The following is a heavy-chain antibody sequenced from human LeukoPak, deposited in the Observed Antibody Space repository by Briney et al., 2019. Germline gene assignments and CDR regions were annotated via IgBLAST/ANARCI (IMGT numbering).Heavy chain of an antibody. V-gene: IGHV3-23*01. CDR1: GFIFSAYV. J-gene: IGHJ4*02. D-gene: IGHD6-19*01. Sequence: GGSLRLSCAASGFIFSAYVMSWVRQVPGKGLEWVSTISGNGGSTYYADSVKGRFTISRDNSKNTLYLQMNSLRAEDTALYYCAKGGFVVAGRYYFDYWAQGTLVTVSS. CDR2: ISGNGGST. CDR3: AKGGFVVAGRYYFDY.